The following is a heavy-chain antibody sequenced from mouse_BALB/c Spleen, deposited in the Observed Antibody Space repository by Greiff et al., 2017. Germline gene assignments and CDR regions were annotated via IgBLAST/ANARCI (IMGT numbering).Heavy chain of an antibody. CDR3: ARVGPYGGYYAMDY. Sequence: ESGPGLVKPSQSLSLTCSVTGYSITSGYYWNWIRQFPGNKLEWMGYISYDGSNNYNPSLKNRISITRDTSKNQFFLKLNSVTTEDTATYYCARVGPYGGYYAMDYWGQGTSVTVSS. D-gene: IGHD1-1*01. CDR1: GYSITSGYY. V-gene: IGHV3-6*02. J-gene: IGHJ4*01. CDR2: ISYDGSN.